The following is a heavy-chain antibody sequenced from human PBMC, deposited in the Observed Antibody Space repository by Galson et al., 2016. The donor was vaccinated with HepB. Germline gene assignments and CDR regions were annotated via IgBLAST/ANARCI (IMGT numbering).Heavy chain of an antibody. J-gene: IGHJ4*02. CDR2: ISGGGGST. D-gene: IGHD3-22*01. Sequence: SLRLSCAASGFTFNNYAMSWVRQAPGKGLEWVSAISGGGGSTYYANSVQGRFTISRDNSKNTLYLQMNSLRAEDRALYYCAKYLDYYDSSGVDYWGQGTLVTVSS. CDR3: AKYLDYYDSSGVDY. V-gene: IGHV3-23*01. CDR1: GFTFNNYA.